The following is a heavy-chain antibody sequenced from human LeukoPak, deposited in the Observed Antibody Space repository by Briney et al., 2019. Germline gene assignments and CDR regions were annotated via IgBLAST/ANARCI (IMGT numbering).Heavy chain of an antibody. V-gene: IGHV4-59*01. Sequence: SETLSFTCTVSGGSISSYYWSWIRQPPGKGLEWIGYIYYSGSTNYNPSLKSRVTISVDTSKKQFSLKLSSVTAADTAVYYCARDQITSGFDSWGQGTLVTVSS. D-gene: IGHD1-20*01. CDR2: IYYSGST. J-gene: IGHJ4*02. CDR3: ARDQITSGFDS. CDR1: GGSISSYY.